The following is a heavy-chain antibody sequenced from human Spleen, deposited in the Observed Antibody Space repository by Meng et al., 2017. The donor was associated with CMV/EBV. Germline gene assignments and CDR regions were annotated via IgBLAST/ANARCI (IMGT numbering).Heavy chain of an antibody. CDR1: GGSISSYY. V-gene: IGHV4-59*12. J-gene: IGHJ4*02. Sequence: GSLRLSCTVSGGSISSYYWSWIRQPPGKGLEWIGYIYYSGSTNYNPSLKSRVTISVDTSKNQFSLKVTSVTAADTAVYYCARAHSDFWSGYYNFDSWGQGTLVTVSS. CDR3: ARAHSDFWSGYYNFDS. D-gene: IGHD3-3*01. CDR2: IYYSGST.